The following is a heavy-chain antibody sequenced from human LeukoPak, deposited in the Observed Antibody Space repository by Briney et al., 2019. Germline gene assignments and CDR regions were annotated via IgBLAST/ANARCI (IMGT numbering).Heavy chain of an antibody. V-gene: IGHV4-4*02. Sequence: PSGTLSLTCAVSGGSISSSTWWTWVRQPPGKGLEWIGEIYHSGSTDYNPSLKSRVTISVDKSKNQFSLNLSSVTAADTAVYYCARESGSCFSGFDYWGQGTLVTVSS. CDR3: ARESGSCFSGFDY. CDR1: GGSISSSTW. D-gene: IGHD2-15*01. J-gene: IGHJ4*02. CDR2: IYHSGST.